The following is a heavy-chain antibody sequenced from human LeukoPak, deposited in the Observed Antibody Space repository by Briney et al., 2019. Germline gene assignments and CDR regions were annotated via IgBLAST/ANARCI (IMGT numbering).Heavy chain of an antibody. CDR3: ARGTPHYCSGGSCYTKPFDY. Sequence: KTSETLSLTCAVYGGSFSGYYWSWIRQPPGKGLEWIGEINHSGSTNYNPSLKSRVTISVDTSENQFSLKLSSVTAADTAVYYCARGTPHYCSGGSCYTKPFDYWGQGTLVTVSS. CDR2: INHSGST. CDR1: GGSFSGYY. J-gene: IGHJ4*02. D-gene: IGHD2-15*01. V-gene: IGHV4-34*01.